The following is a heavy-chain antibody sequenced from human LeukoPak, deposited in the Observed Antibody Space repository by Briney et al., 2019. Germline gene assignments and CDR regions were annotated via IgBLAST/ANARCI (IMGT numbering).Heavy chain of an antibody. CDR3: ARVRTPYGYYGMDV. CDR1: GGSISSYY. Sequence: PSETLSLTCTVSGGSISSYYWSWIRQPPGKGLEWIGYIYYSGSTSYNPSLKSRVTISVDTSKNQFSLKLSSVTAADTAVYYCARVRTPYGYYGMDVWGQGTTVTVSS. J-gene: IGHJ6*02. V-gene: IGHV4-59*01. D-gene: IGHD3-10*01. CDR2: IYYSGST.